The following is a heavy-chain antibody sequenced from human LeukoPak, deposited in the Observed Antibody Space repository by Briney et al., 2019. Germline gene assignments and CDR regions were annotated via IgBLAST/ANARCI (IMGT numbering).Heavy chain of an antibody. V-gene: IGHV4-34*01. Sequence: SETLSLTCAVYGGSFSGYYWSWIRQPPGKGLEWIGEINHSGSTNYNPSLKSRVTISVDTSKNQFSLKLSSVTAADTAVYYCARGPYYDFWSGFGRPLYYYYYGMDVWGQGTTVTVSS. J-gene: IGHJ6*02. CDR3: ARGPYYDFWSGFGRPLYYYYYGMDV. D-gene: IGHD3-3*01. CDR2: INHSGST. CDR1: GGSFSGYY.